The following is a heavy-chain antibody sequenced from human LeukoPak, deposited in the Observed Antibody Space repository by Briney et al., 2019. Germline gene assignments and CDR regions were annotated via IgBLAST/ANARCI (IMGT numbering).Heavy chain of an antibody. J-gene: IGHJ4*02. CDR1: GYSLSSGFF. D-gene: IGHD3-22*01. CDR3: ARAQDFSDSSGPNYLDF. V-gene: IGHV4-38-2*02. Sequence: SQTLSLTCTVSGYSLSSGFFCDWIRQSPGKGLEWIGSFSHRGGSYHNPSLKSRVTISVDTSKNQFSLKLLSVTAADTAVYYCARAQDFSDSSGPNYLDFWGQGVLVTVSS. CDR2: FSHRGGS.